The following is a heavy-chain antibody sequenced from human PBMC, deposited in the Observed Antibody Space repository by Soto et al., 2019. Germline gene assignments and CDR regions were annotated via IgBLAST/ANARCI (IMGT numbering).Heavy chain of an antibody. V-gene: IGHV1-69*11. CDR3: ARDRDESSGYFSL. J-gene: IGHJ2*01. Sequence: QGQLVQSGPEVKSLGSSVKVSCKASGDTFRNYGFNWVRQAPGQGLEWMGGIIPILATADYAQRFQGRVTITADESTATADMELKSLRSEDTAVYFCARDRDESSGYFSLWGRGTLVTVSS. CDR2: IIPILATA. CDR1: GDTFRNYG. D-gene: IGHD3-22*01.